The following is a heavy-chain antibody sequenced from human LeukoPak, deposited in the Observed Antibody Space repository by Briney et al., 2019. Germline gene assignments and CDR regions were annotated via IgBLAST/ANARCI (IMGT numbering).Heavy chain of an antibody. D-gene: IGHD3-22*01. CDR1: GGTFSSYA. Sequence: GASVKVSCKASGGTFSSYAISWVRQAPGQGLEWMGGIIPIFGTANYAQKFQGRVTITADESTSTAYMELSSLRSEDTAVYYCAREFISGYYRPFDYWGQGTLVTVSS. J-gene: IGHJ4*02. V-gene: IGHV1-69*13. CDR2: IIPIFGTA. CDR3: AREFISGYYRPFDY.